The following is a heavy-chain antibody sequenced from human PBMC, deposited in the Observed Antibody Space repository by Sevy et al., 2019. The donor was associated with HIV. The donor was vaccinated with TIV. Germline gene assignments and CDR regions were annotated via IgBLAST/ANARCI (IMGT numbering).Heavy chain of an antibody. J-gene: IGHJ4*02. Sequence: LQTLSLTCTVSGGSITSLYWNWIRQPPGKGLEWIANIYYNGHINYNPSLKSRVTLSLDTSKNQFSLRLSSVTAADTARYYCAGENAWGRGYSWGQGTLVTVSS. CDR3: AGENAWGRGYS. V-gene: IGHV4-59*08. CDR2: IYYNGHI. CDR1: GGSITSLY. D-gene: IGHD1-26*01.